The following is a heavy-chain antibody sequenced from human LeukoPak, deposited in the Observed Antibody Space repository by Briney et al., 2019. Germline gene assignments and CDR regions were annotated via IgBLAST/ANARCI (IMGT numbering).Heavy chain of an antibody. CDR2: IYYSGST. D-gene: IGHD3-10*01. Sequence: SETLPLTCTVSGGSISSYYWSWLRQPPGKGLEWIAYIYYSGSTNYNPSLKSRVTISIDTSKNQFSLNLSSVTAADTAVYYCARENYGSVSFDYWGQGTLVTVSS. CDR1: GGSISSYY. CDR3: ARENYGSVSFDY. J-gene: IGHJ4*02. V-gene: IGHV4-59*01.